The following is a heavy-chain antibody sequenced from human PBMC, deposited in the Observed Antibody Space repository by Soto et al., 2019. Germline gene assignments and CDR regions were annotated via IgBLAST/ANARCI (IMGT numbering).Heavy chain of an antibody. CDR3: AHRRGYYYDTSGFSHFHF. Sequence: QITLKESGPTLVKPTETLTLTCTFSGFSLSDRGVGVGWIRQPPGRALEWLALIFWDDERQYGPLLKSGRMITKATSKNQVVLTMSNVDPVDTATYYCAHRRGYYYDTSGFSHFHFWGQGILVTVSS. D-gene: IGHD3-22*01. CDR1: GFSLSDRGVG. CDR2: IFWDDER. V-gene: IGHV2-5*05. J-gene: IGHJ1*01.